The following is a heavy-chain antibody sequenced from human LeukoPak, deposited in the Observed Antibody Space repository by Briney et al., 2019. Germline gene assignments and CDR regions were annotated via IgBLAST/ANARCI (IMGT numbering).Heavy chain of an antibody. V-gene: IGHV3-7*01. D-gene: IGHD1-26*01. CDR2: INQDGSEK. CDR1: GFSFSSYW. J-gene: IGHJ4*02. Sequence: PGGSLRLSCAASGFSFSSYWMSWVRQAPGKGLEWVANINQDGSEKYYVDSVKGRFTISRDNAKNSLYLQMNSLRVEDTAVYYCARGRYSAYSGSYSDWGQGTLVTVSS. CDR3: ARGRYSAYSGSYSD.